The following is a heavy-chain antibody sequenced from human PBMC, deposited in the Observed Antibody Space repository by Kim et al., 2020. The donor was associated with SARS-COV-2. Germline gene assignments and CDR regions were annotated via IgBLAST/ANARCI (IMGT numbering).Heavy chain of an antibody. J-gene: IGHJ4*02. Sequence: LSLTCAASGFTFSSYAMNWVRQAPGKGLEWVSVIYSGGSSTYYADSVKGRFTISRDNSKNTLYLQMNSLRAEDTAVYYCAKDCSGGSCYDYWGQGTLVTVSS. CDR2: IYSGGSST. V-gene: IGHV3-23*03. CDR3: AKDCSGGSCYDY. CDR1: GFTFSSYA. D-gene: IGHD2-15*01.